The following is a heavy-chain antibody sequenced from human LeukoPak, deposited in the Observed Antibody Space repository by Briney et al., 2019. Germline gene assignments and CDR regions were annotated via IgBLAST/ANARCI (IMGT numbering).Heavy chain of an antibody. Sequence: SETLSLTCSVSGGSISGYYWNWIRQSPGKGLEWIGYVYYTGSTTYNPSLKSRVTISRDTSKKQQVSLRLSSVTAADTAVYYCAGATSTSMGLRYFDYWGQGSLVTVSS. CDR2: VYYTGST. V-gene: IGHV4-59*01. J-gene: IGHJ4*02. D-gene: IGHD2/OR15-2a*01. CDR1: GGSISGYY. CDR3: AGATSTSMGLRYFDY.